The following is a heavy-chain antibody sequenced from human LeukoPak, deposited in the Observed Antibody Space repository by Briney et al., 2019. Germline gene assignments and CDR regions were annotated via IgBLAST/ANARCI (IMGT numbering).Heavy chain of an antibody. D-gene: IGHD1-26*01. CDR1: GGSISSYY. J-gene: IGHJ4*02. CDR3: ARGLVIAVTGWGQWELPPAGHDS. V-gene: IGHV4-4*07. CDR2: IYTSGST. Sequence: SETLSLTCTVSGGSISSYYWSWIRQPAGKGLEWIGRIYTSGSTNYNPSLKSRVTMSVDTSKNQFSLKLSSVTAADTAVYYCARGLVIAVTGWGQWELPPAGHDSWGQGTLVTVSS.